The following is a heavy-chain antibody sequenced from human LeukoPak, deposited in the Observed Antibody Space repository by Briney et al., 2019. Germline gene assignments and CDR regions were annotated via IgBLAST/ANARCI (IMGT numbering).Heavy chain of an antibody. D-gene: IGHD3-10*01. CDR3: AKHLWRDLVSFGEGYYFGS. Sequence: GGSLRLSCAASGFTVSSNYMSWVRQAPGKGLEWVSVIYSSGSTYYADSVKGRFTISRDNSKNTLYLQMNSLRVDDTVVYYCAKHLWRDLVSFGEGYYFGSWGQGSLVTVSS. CDR2: IYSSGST. J-gene: IGHJ4*02. V-gene: IGHV3-66*04. CDR1: GFTVSSNY.